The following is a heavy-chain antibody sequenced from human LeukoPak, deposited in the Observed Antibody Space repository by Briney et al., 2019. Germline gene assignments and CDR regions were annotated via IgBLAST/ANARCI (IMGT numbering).Heavy chain of an antibody. Sequence: ASVKVSCKASGYTFTGYYMHWVRQAPGQGLEWMGWINPNSGGTNYAQKFQGRVTMTRDTSISTAYMELSRLRSDDTGVYYCARSGYCSGTSCYAEGLDYWGQGTLVTVSS. J-gene: IGHJ4*02. D-gene: IGHD2-2*01. V-gene: IGHV1-2*02. CDR3: ARSGYCSGTSCYAEGLDY. CDR2: INPNSGGT. CDR1: GYTFTGYY.